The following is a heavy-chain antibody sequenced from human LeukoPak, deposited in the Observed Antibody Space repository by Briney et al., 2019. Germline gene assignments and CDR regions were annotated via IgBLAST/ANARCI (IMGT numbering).Heavy chain of an antibody. J-gene: IGHJ4*02. D-gene: IGHD3-22*01. CDR1: GGTFSSYA. V-gene: IGHV1-69*04. CDR3: ASTYDRSGYRANYFDY. CDR2: IIPILGIA. Sequence: SVKVSCKASGGTFSSYAISWVRQAPGHGLEWRGRIIPILGIANYAQKFQGRVTITADKSTSTAYLELSSLRSEDTAVYYCASTYDRSGYRANYFDYWGQGTLVTVSS.